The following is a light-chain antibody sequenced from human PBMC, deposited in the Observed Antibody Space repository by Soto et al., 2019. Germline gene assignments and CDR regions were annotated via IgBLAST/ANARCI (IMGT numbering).Light chain of an antibody. CDR3: QQYNSYPT. CDR2: KAS. CDR1: QSISSW. V-gene: IGKV1-5*03. J-gene: IGKJ5*01. Sequence: DIQMTQSPSTLSASVGDRVTITCRASQSISSWLAWYQQKPGKAPKLLIYKASSLESGVLSGFSGSGSGTEFTLTISSLQPDDFATYYCQQYNSYPTFGQGTRLDIK.